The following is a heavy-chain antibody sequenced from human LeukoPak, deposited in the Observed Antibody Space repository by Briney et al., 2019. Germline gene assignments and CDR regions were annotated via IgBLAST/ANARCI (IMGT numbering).Heavy chain of an antibody. CDR2: IYYSGST. Sequence: RPSETLSLTCTVSGGSISSSSYYWGWIRQPPGKGLEWIGSIYYSGSTYYNPSLKSRVTISVDTSKNQFSLKLSSVTAADTAVYYYARLLAAAADYWGQGTLVTVSS. J-gene: IGHJ4*02. CDR3: ARLLAAAADY. D-gene: IGHD6-13*01. CDR1: GGSISSSSYY. V-gene: IGHV4-39*01.